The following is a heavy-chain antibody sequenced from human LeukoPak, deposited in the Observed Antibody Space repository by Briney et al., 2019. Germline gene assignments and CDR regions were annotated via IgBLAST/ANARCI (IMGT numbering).Heavy chain of an antibody. Sequence: GGSLRLSCAASGFTFSSYAMSWVRQAPGKGLEWVSANSGSGGNTYYADSVKGRFTISRDNSKNTLYLQMHSLRAEDTAVYYCAKQLRYFDWSDYWGQGTLVTVSS. CDR1: GFTFSSYA. J-gene: IGHJ4*02. CDR3: AKQLRYFDWSDY. CDR2: NSGSGGNT. V-gene: IGHV3-23*01. D-gene: IGHD3-9*01.